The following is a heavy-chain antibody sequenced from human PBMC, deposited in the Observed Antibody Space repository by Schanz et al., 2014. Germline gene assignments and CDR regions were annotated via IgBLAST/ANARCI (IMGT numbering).Heavy chain of an antibody. Sequence: QVQLVESGGGVVQPERSLRLSCAASGFNFANHAIHWVRQGQGNGLQWVAVISSDGSKKLYADSVKARFTISRDNSKNTLYLQMNSLRAEDTAVYYCAKDLAVAGDYWGQGTLVTVSS. CDR2: ISSDGSKK. J-gene: IGHJ4*02. CDR3: AKDLAVAGDY. D-gene: IGHD6-19*01. V-gene: IGHV3-30*18. CDR1: GFNFANHA.